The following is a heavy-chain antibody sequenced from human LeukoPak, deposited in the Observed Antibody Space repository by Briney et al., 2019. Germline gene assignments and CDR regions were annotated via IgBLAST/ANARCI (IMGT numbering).Heavy chain of an antibody. CDR2: IIPIFGTA. J-gene: IGHJ4*02. CDR1: GGTFSSYA. Sequence: SVKVSCKASGGTFSSYAISWVRQAPGQGLEWMGWIIPIFGTANYAQKFQGRVTITTDESTSTAYTELSSLRSEDTAVYYCARDYSPDYYDSSGYYYWGRGTLVTVSS. D-gene: IGHD3-22*01. V-gene: IGHV1-69*05. CDR3: ARDYSPDYYDSSGYYY.